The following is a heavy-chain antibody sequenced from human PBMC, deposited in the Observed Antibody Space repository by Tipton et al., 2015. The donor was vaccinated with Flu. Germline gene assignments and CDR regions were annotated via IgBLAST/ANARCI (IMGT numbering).Heavy chain of an antibody. D-gene: IGHD3-9*01. CDR3: ARIYDILTGYLGVDY. CDR1: GYTFSSYG. J-gene: IGHJ4*02. V-gene: IGHV1-18*01. Sequence: QVQLVQSGAEVKKPGASVTVSCKASGYTFSSYGISWVRQAPGQGLEWMGWISTSNGDTNYAQKFQGRVTMTTDTSTNTAYMALRSLRSDDTAVYYCARIYDILTGYLGVDYWGQGTLVTVSS. CDR2: ISTSNGDT.